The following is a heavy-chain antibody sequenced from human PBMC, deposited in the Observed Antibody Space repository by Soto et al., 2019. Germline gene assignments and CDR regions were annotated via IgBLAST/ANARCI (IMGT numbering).Heavy chain of an antibody. V-gene: IGHV3-73*02. D-gene: IGHD3-3*02. CDR1: GFTFSYSA. CDR3: TTLASAYRTFDGVEV. Sequence: EVPLVESGGGLVQPGGSLKLSCAASGFTFSYSAIHWVRQASGKGLEWVGRIRDKRNNYATAYAASVKGRFTVSRDDSRSTAYLQMSRLETEDTAVYYCTTLASAYRTFDGVEVWGQGTTVTVSS. J-gene: IGHJ6*02. CDR2: IRDKRNNYAT.